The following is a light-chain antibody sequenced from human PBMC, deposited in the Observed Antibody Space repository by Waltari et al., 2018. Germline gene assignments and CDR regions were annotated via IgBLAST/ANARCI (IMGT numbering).Light chain of an antibody. CDR2: EVN. CDR1: TRDVGNYDL. Sequence: QSALTQPASVSGTPGKSNPLPSTGTTRDVGNYDLVPWSQQHPGKAPKLLICEVNKRPSGVSSRFSGSKSGNTASLTISGLQAEDEADYYCCSYAGRGTYVFGSGTKVTVL. J-gene: IGLJ1*01. CDR3: CSYAGRGTYV. V-gene: IGLV2-23*02.